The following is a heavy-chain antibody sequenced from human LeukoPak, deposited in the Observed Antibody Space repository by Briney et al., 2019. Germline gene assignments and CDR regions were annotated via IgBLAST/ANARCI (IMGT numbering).Heavy chain of an antibody. CDR3: AKDSRGWQWVAEFDY. Sequence: GGSLRLSCAASGFTFSSYTMSWVRQAPGEGLEWLSAINNRGSSTYYAGSVKDRFTISRDNSENTLYLQMNSLTVDDTAVYFCAKDSRGWQWVAEFDYWGQGTLVTVSS. CDR1: GFTFSSYT. D-gene: IGHD6-19*01. J-gene: IGHJ4*02. V-gene: IGHV3-23*01. CDR2: INNRGSST.